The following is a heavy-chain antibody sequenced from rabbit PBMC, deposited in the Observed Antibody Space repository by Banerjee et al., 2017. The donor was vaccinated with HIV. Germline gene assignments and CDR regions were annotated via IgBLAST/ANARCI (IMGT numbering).Heavy chain of an antibody. CDR2: IETTSGAT. CDR1: GFSFSNKYV. CDR3: ARRGSDWGDDL. Sequence: QEQLKESGGDLVKPEGSLTLTCTASGFSFSNKYVVCWVRQAPGKGLEWIACIETTSGATWYASWAKGRFTISKTSSTTVTLQMTSLTAADTATYFCARRGSDWGDDLWGQGTLVTVS. D-gene: IGHD4-1*01. J-gene: IGHJ3*01. V-gene: IGHV1S45*01.